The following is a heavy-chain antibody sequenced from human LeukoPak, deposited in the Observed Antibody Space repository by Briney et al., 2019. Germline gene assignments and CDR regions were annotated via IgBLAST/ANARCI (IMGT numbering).Heavy chain of an antibody. CDR2: IYSGGST. D-gene: IGHD3-22*01. Sequence: GGSLRLSCAASGFTVSSNYMSWVCQAPGKGLEWVSVIYSGGSTYYADSVKGRFTISRDNSKNTLYLQMNSLRAEDTAVYYCARERGRLFTYYYDSSGYHDAFDIWGQGTMVTVSS. J-gene: IGHJ3*02. CDR1: GFTVSSNY. CDR3: ARERGRLFTYYYDSSGYHDAFDI. V-gene: IGHV3-66*01.